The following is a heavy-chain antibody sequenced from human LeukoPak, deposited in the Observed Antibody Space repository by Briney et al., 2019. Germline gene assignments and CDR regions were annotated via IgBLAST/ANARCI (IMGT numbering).Heavy chain of an antibody. Sequence: NPSETLSLTCTVSGGSISSYYLSWIRQPAGKGLEWIGYIYYTGSTNYNPSLKSRVTISVDASKNQFSLRLSSVTAADTAVYYCARGGYGSGWPLDYWGQGTLVTVSS. V-gene: IGHV4-59*01. J-gene: IGHJ4*02. CDR1: GGSISSYY. CDR3: ARGGYGSGWPLDY. D-gene: IGHD6-19*01. CDR2: IYYTGST.